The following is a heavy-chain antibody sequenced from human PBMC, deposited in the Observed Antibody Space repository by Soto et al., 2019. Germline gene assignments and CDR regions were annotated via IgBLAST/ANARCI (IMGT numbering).Heavy chain of an antibody. CDR3: AHRAGYSSSWYRFEY. J-gene: IGHJ4*02. CDR1: GFSLSTSGVG. Sequence: QITLKESGPTLVKPTQTLTLTCTFSGFSLSTSGVGVGWIRQPPGKALEWLALIFWDDDNRYSPSLKGRLSSTTDTSKDQVVLTMTNMDPVDTDTYYCAHRAGYSSSWYRFEYWGQGIVVTVSS. D-gene: IGHD6-13*01. V-gene: IGHV2-5*02. CDR2: IFWDDDN.